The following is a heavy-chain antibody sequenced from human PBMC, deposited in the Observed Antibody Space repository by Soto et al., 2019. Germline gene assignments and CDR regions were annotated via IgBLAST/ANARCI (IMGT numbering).Heavy chain of an antibody. CDR2: ISGSGGST. D-gene: IGHD2-2*01. Sequence: GGSLRLSCAASGFTFSSYAMSWVRQAPGKGLEWVSAISGSGGSTYYADSVKGRFTISRDNSKNTLYLQMNSLRAEDTAVYYCAKVDRYLVVVPAATFDYWGQGTLVTVSS. CDR3: AKVDRYLVVVPAATFDY. V-gene: IGHV3-23*01. J-gene: IGHJ4*02. CDR1: GFTFSSYA.